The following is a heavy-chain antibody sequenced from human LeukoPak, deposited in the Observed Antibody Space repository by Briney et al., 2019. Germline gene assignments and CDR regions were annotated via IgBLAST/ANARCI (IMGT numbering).Heavy chain of an antibody. Sequence: GGSLKLSCAASGFTFNNYNMNWVRQAPGRALEWVSSITSSGTYIFYADSVKGRFTISRDNAKNSLYLQMNSLGPEDTAVYYCARDPYSGNYGNYYYYYMDVWGKGTTVTISS. D-gene: IGHD1-26*01. V-gene: IGHV3-21*01. CDR1: GFTFNNYN. CDR3: ARDPYSGNYGNYYYYYMDV. J-gene: IGHJ6*03. CDR2: ITSSGTYI.